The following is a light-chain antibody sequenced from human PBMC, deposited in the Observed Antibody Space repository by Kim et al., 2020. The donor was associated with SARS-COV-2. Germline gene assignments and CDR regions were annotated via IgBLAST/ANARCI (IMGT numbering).Light chain of an antibody. J-gene: IGKJ1*01. V-gene: IGKV3-20*01. Sequence: GERATLSCRASQRLPNNPYPLAWYQQKPGQAPSLLIYAASIRPTGIPDRFSGSGSGTDFTLTISRLEPEDSAVYYCHQYAISPWTCGQGTKVDIK. CDR1: QRLPNNPY. CDR2: AAS. CDR3: HQYAISPWT.